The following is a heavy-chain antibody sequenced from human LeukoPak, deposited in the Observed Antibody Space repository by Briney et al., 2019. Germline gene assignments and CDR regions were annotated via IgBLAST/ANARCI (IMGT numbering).Heavy chain of an antibody. D-gene: IGHD3-10*01. V-gene: IGHV4-59*01. CDR3: ARDRRATTMVYFFDY. Sequence: KTSETLSLTCTVSGGSMSNYCWSWIRQPPGKGLEWIGCICYSGSTNYNPSLKSRVTISVDTSKNQFSLKLSSATAADTAVYYCARDRRATTMVYFFDYWGQGALVTVSS. CDR2: ICYSGST. CDR1: GGSMSNYC. J-gene: IGHJ4*02.